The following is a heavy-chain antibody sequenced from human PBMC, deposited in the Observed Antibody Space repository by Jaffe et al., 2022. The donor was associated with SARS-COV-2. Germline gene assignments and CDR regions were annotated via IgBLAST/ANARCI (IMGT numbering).Heavy chain of an antibody. CDR1: GFSLSSGGGG. Sequence: QITLKESGPTLVKPTQTLTLTCTFSGFSLSSGGGGVGWIRQPPGKALEWLTLIYWNDDKRYSPSLKSRLTITKDTSKNQVVLTMTNMDPVDTATYYCAHQRYNNAWYPFGYWGQGTLVTVSS. CDR3: AHQRYNNAWYPFGY. V-gene: IGHV2-5*01. D-gene: IGHD1-20*01. CDR2: IYWNDDK. J-gene: IGHJ4*02.